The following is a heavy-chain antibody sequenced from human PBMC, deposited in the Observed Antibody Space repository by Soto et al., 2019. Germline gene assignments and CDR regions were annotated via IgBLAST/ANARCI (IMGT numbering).Heavy chain of an antibody. D-gene: IGHD3-22*01. J-gene: IGHJ3*02. Sequence: TLSLTCTVSGGSISRGCYYWSWIRQHPGKGLEWIGYIYYSGSTYYNPSLNSRVTTSVDTSKNQFSLKLSSVTAADTAVHYCARDSAPYDSSGYYGSAFDIWGQGTMVTVSS. CDR2: IYYSGST. CDR1: GGSISRGCYY. V-gene: IGHV4-31*03. CDR3: ARDSAPYDSSGYYGSAFDI.